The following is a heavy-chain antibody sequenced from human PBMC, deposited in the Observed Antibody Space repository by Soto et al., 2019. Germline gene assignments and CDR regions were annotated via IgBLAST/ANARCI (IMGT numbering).Heavy chain of an antibody. CDR2: IFYTGTT. D-gene: IGHD2-2*01. Sequence: SETLSLTCRVSFGSIASNSYHWGWIRQPPGKGLEWVGGIFYTGTTYYSPSLKDRVTISVDTSKNSFSLNLTSVTAADTAVYFCARLVVVAPVANAWGQGTLVTVSS. CDR3: ARLVVVAPVANA. V-gene: IGHV4-39*02. CDR1: FGSIASNSYH. J-gene: IGHJ5*02.